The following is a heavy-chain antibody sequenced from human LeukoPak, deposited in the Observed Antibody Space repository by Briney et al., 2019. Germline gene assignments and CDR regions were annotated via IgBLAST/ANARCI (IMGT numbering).Heavy chain of an antibody. Sequence: PGGSLRLSCAASGFTFSSYAMHWVRQAPGKGLEWVAVISYDGSNKYYADSVKGRFTISRDNSKNTLYLQMNSLRAEDMAVYYCARDLRFLEWAFDYWGQGTLVTVSS. V-gene: IGHV3-30*04. J-gene: IGHJ4*02. CDR1: GFTFSSYA. D-gene: IGHD3-3*01. CDR2: ISYDGSNK. CDR3: ARDLRFLEWAFDY.